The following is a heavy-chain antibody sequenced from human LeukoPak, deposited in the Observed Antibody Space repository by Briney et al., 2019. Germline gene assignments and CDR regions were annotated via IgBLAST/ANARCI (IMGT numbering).Heavy chain of an antibody. CDR3: ARHGIRDYVWGSYRYSWFDP. CDR2: IYYSGST. Sequence: SETLSLTCAVYGGSFSSYYWSWIRQPPGKGLEWIGYIYYSGSTNYNPSLKSRVTISVDTSKNQFSLKLSSVTAADTAVYYCARHGIRDYVWGSYRYSWFDPWGQGTLVTVSS. V-gene: IGHV4-59*08. D-gene: IGHD3-16*02. CDR1: GGSFSSYY. J-gene: IGHJ5*02.